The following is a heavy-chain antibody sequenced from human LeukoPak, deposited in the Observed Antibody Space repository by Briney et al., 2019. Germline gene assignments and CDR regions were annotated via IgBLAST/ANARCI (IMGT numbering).Heavy chain of an antibody. CDR2: TSYSGNT. J-gene: IGHJ6*02. Sequence: PSETLSLTCIVSGGSIGNYYWNWIRQPPGKGLEWIGYTSYSGNTIYNPSLKSRVTISIDPCKNQLSLKVTSVTAADTAVYYCAIDHGYFGMDVWGQGTTVTISS. V-gene: IGHV4-59*13. CDR1: GGSIGNYY. CDR3: AIDHGYFGMDV.